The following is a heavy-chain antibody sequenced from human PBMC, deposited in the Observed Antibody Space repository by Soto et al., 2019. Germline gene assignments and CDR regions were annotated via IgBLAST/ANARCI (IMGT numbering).Heavy chain of an antibody. J-gene: IGHJ6*02. V-gene: IGHV4-59*08. CDR1: GGSVTNYY. D-gene: IGHD3-10*01. CDR2: INYDGYS. Sequence: QVQLQESGPGLVKPSETLSLTCTVPGGSVTNYYCSWFRQHPGKGLEWIVYINYDGYSAYNLSLKRLVTPSMDASRTQFPLMRESGTAKDTAVYYWARHGFGPLHGLVDVWGPGTTVIVSS. CDR3: ARHGFGPLHGLVDV.